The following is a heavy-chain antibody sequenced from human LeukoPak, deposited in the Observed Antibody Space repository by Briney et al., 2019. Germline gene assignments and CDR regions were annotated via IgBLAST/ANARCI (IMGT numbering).Heavy chain of an antibody. Sequence: ASVKVSCKASGYTFTSYDINWVRQATGQGLEWMGWMNPNSGNTGYAQKFQGRVTMTRNTSISTAYMELSRLSSDDTAVYYCATSRDRIAAAGRDEFDYWGQGTLVTVSS. CDR1: GYTFTSYD. CDR3: ATSRDRIAAAGRDEFDY. D-gene: IGHD6-13*01. J-gene: IGHJ4*02. CDR2: MNPNSGNT. V-gene: IGHV1-8*01.